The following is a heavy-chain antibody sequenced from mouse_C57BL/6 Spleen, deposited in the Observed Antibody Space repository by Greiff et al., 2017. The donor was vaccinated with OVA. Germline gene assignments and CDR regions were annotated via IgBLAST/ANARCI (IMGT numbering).Heavy chain of an antibody. D-gene: IGHD2-4*01. J-gene: IGHJ3*01. Sequence: VQLQQSGAELVMPGASVKLSCKASGYTFTSYWMHWVKQRPGQGLEWIGEIDPSDSYTNYNQKFKGKSTLTVDKSSSTAYMQLSSLTSEDSAVYYCARDDDYDGFAYWGQGTLVTVSA. CDR3: ARDDDYDGFAY. CDR2: IDPSDSYT. V-gene: IGHV1-69*01. CDR1: GYTFTSYW.